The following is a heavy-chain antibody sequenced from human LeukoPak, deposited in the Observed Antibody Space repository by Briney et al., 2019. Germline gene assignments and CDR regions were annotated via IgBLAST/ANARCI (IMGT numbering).Heavy chain of an antibody. CDR1: GLTFSDYY. D-gene: IGHD3-22*01. CDR3: ARAPTWYYDSRPVAFDI. J-gene: IGHJ3*02. CDR2: INHSGST. V-gene: IGHV4-34*01. Sequence: SETLSLTCAAYGLTFSDYYWSWIRQPPGKGLEWMGEINHSGSTNYDPSLKSRVTILVDTSKNHFSLKLSSVTAADTAVYYCARAPTWYYDSRPVAFDIWGQGTMVTVSS.